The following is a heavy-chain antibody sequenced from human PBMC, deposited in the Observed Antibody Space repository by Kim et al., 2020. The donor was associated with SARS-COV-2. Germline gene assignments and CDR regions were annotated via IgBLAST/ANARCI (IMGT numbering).Heavy chain of an antibody. CDR2: IWYDGSNK. V-gene: IGHV3-33*01. Sequence: GGSLRLSCAASGFTFSSYGMHWVRQAPGRGLGWVAVIWYDGSNKYYADSVKGRFTNSRDNSKNTLYLQMNSLRAEDTAVYYCAREGYGDYWFDPWGQGTLVTVSS. CDR1: GFTFSSYG. D-gene: IGHD4-17*01. CDR3: AREGYGDYWFDP. J-gene: IGHJ5*02.